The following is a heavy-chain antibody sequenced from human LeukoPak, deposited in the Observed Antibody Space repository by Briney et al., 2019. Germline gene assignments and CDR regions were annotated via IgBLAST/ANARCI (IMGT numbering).Heavy chain of an antibody. D-gene: IGHD3-22*01. CDR1: GYSFTSYW. CDR3: ARLPTYYYDSSGHGGVYYFDY. J-gene: IGHJ4*02. CDR2: IYPGDSDT. V-gene: IGHV5-51*01. Sequence: HGESLKISCKGSGYSFTSYWIGWVRQMPGKGLEWMGIIYPGDSDTRYSPSFQGQVTISADKSISTAYLQWSSLKASDTAMYYWARLPTYYYDSSGHGGVYYFDYWGQGTLVTVSS.